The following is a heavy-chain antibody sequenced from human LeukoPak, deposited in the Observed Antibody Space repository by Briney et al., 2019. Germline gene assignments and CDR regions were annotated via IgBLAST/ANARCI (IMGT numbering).Heavy chain of an antibody. D-gene: IGHD5-12*01. V-gene: IGHV1-18*01. CDR2: ISAYNGNT. CDR1: GYTFTSYG. Sequence: ASVKVSCKASGYTFTSYGISWVRQAPGQGLEWMGWISAYNGNTNDAQKLQGRVTMTTDTSTSTAYMELRSLRSDDTAVYYCARLDIVATTNYYYYGMDVWGQGTTVTVSS. J-gene: IGHJ6*02. CDR3: ARLDIVATTNYYYYGMDV.